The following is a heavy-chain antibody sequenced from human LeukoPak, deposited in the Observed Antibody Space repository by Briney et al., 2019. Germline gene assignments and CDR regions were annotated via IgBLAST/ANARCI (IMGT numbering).Heavy chain of an antibody. CDR1: GGSFSGYY. V-gene: IGHV4-34*01. CDR2: INHSGST. Sequence: PSETLSLTCAVYGGSFSGYYWSWIRQPPGKGLEWIGEINHSGSTNYNPSLKSRVTISVDTSKNQFSLKLSSVTAADTAVYYCARRSPFCGGVCYYYYYGMDVWGQGTTVTVSS. J-gene: IGHJ6*02. D-gene: IGHD2-21*02. CDR3: ARRSPFCGGVCYYYYYGMDV.